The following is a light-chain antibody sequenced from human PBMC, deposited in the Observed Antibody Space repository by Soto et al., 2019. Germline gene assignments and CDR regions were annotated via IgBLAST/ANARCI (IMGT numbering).Light chain of an antibody. J-gene: IGLJ3*02. CDR2: RNN. CDR3: AAWSDGLSGWV. Sequence: QSVLTQPPSASGTPGQSVSIFCSGGTSNIGRNYVSWFQQLSGTAPKLLIYRNNERPSGVPDRFSGSKSGTSASLAISGLRSEDEATYYCAAWSDGLSGWVFGGGTKLTVL. CDR1: TSNIGRNY. V-gene: IGLV1-47*01.